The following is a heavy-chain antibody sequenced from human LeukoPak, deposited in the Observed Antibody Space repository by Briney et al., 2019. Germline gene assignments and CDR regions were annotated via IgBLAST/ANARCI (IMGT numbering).Heavy chain of an antibody. J-gene: IGHJ6*02. D-gene: IGHD3-10*01. Sequence: PGGSLRLSCVASEFTFSSYWMNWVRQAPGKGLVWVANIKQDGSEKYYVDSVKGRFTISRDNAKNSLYLQMNSLTAEDTAVYYCTRDYSGSRNYYYYYGMHVWGQGTTVTVSS. CDR1: EFTFSSYW. CDR2: IKQDGSEK. V-gene: IGHV3-7*01. CDR3: TRDYSGSRNYYYYYGMHV.